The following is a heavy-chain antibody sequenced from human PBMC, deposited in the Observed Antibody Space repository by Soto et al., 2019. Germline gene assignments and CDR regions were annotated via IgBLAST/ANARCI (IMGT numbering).Heavy chain of an antibody. CDR2: INHSGST. Sequence: QVQLQQWGAGLLKPSETLSLTCAVYGGSFSGYYWSWIRQPPGKGLEWIGEINHSGSTNYNPSLKSRVTISVDTSKNQFSLKLSSVTAADTAVYYCARYEWFGESLFRNKGRRGWFDPWGQGTLVTVSS. CDR3: ARYEWFGESLFRNKGRRGWFDP. J-gene: IGHJ5*02. CDR1: GGSFSGYY. D-gene: IGHD3-10*01. V-gene: IGHV4-34*01.